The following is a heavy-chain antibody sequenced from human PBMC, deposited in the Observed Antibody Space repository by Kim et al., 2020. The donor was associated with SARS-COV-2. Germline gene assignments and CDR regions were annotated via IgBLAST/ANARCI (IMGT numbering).Heavy chain of an antibody. J-gene: IGHJ4*02. CDR1: GFTFSNAW. CDR2: IKSKTDGGTT. CDR3: TTDHNPSEWELPTGYYFDY. D-gene: IGHD1-26*01. Sequence: GGSLRLSCAASGFTFSNAWMSWVRQAPGKGLEWVGRIKSKTDGGTTDYAAPVKGRFTISRDDSKNTLYLQMNSLKTEDTAVYYCTTDHNPSEWELPTGYYFDYWGQGTLVTVSS. V-gene: IGHV3-15*01.